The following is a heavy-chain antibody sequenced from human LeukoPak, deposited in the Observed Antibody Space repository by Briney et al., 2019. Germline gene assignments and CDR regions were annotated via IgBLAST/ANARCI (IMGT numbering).Heavy chain of an antibody. CDR2: ISSSSSTI. CDR3: ARGRILGVRGAKNYFDY. V-gene: IGHV3-48*01. CDR1: GFTFSSYS. J-gene: IGHJ4*02. Sequence: GGSLRLSCAASGFTFSSYSMDWVRQAPGKGLEWVSYISSSSSTIYYADSVKGRFTISRDNAKNSLYLQMNSLRAEDTAVYYCARGRILGVRGAKNYFDYWGQGTLVTVSS. D-gene: IGHD3-10*01.